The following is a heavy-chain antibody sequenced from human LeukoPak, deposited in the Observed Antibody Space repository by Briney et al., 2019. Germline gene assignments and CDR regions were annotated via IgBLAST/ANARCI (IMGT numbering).Heavy chain of an antibody. V-gene: IGHV5-51*01. CDR2: IYPGDSDT. Sequence: GDSLKISCKGSGYSFTSYWIGWVRQMPGKGLEWMGIIYPGDSDTRYSPSFQGQVTISADKSISTAYLQWSSLKASDTAMYYCARQELGYCSGGSCLAHPGPWGQGTLVTVSS. CDR1: GYSFTSYW. J-gene: IGHJ5*02. D-gene: IGHD2-15*01. CDR3: ARQELGYCSGGSCLAHPGP.